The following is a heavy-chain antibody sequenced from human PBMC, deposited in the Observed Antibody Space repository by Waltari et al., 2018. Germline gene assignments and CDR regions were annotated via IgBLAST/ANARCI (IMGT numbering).Heavy chain of an antibody. CDR3: AGAEEGIAAAFDY. J-gene: IGHJ4*02. CDR2: IYHSGST. CDR1: GGSISSSNW. D-gene: IGHD6-13*01. Sequence: QVQLQESGPGLVKPSGTLSLTCAVSGGSISSSNWWSWVRQPPGKGLEWIGEIYHSGSTNYNPSRKSRVTISVDKSKNQFSLKLSSGTAADTAVYYCAGAEEGIAAAFDYWGQGTLVTVSS. V-gene: IGHV4-4*02.